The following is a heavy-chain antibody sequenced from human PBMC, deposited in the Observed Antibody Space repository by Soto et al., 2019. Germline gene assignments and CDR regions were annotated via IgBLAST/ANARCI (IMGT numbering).Heavy chain of an antibody. V-gene: IGHV1-69*06. J-gene: IGHJ3*02. CDR2: IIPIFGTA. Sequence: SVKVSCKASGGTFSSYAISWVRQAPGQGLEWMGGIIPIFGTANYAQKFQGRVTITADKSTSTAYMELSSLRSEDTAVYYCARAGRATKQLVLRLRGNAFDIWGQGTMVTVSS. CDR3: ARAGRATKQLVLRLRGNAFDI. CDR1: GGTFSSYA. D-gene: IGHD6-6*01.